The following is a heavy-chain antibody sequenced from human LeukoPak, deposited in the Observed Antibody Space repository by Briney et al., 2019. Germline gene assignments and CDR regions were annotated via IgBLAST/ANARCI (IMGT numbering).Heavy chain of an antibody. CDR1: GYSISSGYY. J-gene: IGHJ6*03. V-gene: IGHV4-38-2*02. CDR2: IYHSGST. Sequence: PSETLSLTCTVSGYSISSGYYWGWIRPPPGKGLEWIGSIYHSGSTYYNPSLKSRVTMSVDTSKNQFSLKLSSVTAADTAVYYCARDRAEQWLLDYYYYMDVWGKGTTVTISS. D-gene: IGHD6-19*01. CDR3: ARDRAEQWLLDYYYYMDV.